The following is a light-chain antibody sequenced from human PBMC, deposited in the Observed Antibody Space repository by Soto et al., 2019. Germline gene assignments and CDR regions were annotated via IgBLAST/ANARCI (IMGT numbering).Light chain of an antibody. Sequence: QSALTQPASVSGSPGQSITISCTGTSSDVGGYNYVSWYQQHPGKAPKLMIYEVSNRPSGVSNRFSGSKSGNTASLTISGLQAEDEAAYYCSSYTSGSTRWVFGGGTKLTVL. CDR2: EVS. V-gene: IGLV2-14*01. CDR1: SSDVGGYNY. J-gene: IGLJ3*02. CDR3: SSYTSGSTRWV.